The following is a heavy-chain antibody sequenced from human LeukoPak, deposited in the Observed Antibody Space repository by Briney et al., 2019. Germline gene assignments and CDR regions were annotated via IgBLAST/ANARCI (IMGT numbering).Heavy chain of an antibody. D-gene: IGHD3-3*01. CDR1: GDSINSLDL. CDR3: ARSPGAAAATILSY. J-gene: IGHJ4*02. V-gene: IGHV4-59*11. Sequence: SETLSLTCTVSGDSINSLDLWSWVRQPPGKGLEWIGCIYYSGDTNYNPSLKSRVTISVDTSKNQFSLKLNSVTAADTAVYYCARSPGAAAATILSYWGQGNLVTVSS. CDR2: IYYSGDT.